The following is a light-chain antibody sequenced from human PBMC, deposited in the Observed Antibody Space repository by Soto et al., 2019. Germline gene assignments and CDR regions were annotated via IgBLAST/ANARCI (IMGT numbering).Light chain of an antibody. Sequence: QSVLTQPASVSGSPGKSIAISCTGTFSDVGGYDFVAWYQQHPGKAPKVIIYDVNNRPSGVSNRFFGSKSGNTASLTISGLQTEDEADYYCGSYSTSGSVVFGGGTKLTVL. CDR1: FSDVGGYDF. J-gene: IGLJ2*01. CDR3: GSYSTSGSVV. CDR2: DVN. V-gene: IGLV2-14*01.